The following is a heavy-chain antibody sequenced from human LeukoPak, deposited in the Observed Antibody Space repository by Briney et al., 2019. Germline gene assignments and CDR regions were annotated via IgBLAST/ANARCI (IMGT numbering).Heavy chain of an antibody. D-gene: IGHD4-17*01. V-gene: IGHV3-74*01. J-gene: IGHJ4*02. Sequence: GGSLRLSCAASGFTFSSYWMHWVRQAPGKGLVWVSRINSDGSSTSYADSVKGRFTISRDNAKNSLYLQMNSLRAEDTAVYYCARVRAYGDSYFDYWGQGTLVTVSS. CDR2: INSDGSST. CDR3: ARVRAYGDSYFDY. CDR1: GFTFSSYW.